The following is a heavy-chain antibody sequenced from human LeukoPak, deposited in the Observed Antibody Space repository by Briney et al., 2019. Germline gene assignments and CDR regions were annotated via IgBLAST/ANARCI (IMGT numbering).Heavy chain of an antibody. D-gene: IGHD6-13*01. CDR1: GFTFSSYE. Sequence: PGGSLRLSCAASGFTFSSYEMNWVRQAPGKGLEWVSYISSSGSPIYYADSVKGRFTISRDNAKNSLFLQVNSLRAEDTAVYYCARDQGSSWYWDYWGQGTLVIVSS. J-gene: IGHJ4*02. V-gene: IGHV3-48*03. CDR3: ARDQGSSWYWDY. CDR2: ISSSGSPI.